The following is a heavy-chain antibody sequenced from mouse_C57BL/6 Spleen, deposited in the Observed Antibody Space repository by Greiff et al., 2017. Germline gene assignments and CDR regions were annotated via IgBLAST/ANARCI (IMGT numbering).Heavy chain of an antibody. CDR2: ISDGGSYT. CDR1: GFTFSSYA. D-gene: IGHD2-3*01. Sequence: EVHLVESGGGLVKPGGSLKLSCAASGFTFSSYAMSWVRQTPEKRLEWVATISDGGSYTYYPDNVKGRFTISRDNAKNNLYLQMSHLKSEDTAMYYCAREGLLPFDYWGQGTTLTVSS. CDR3: AREGLLPFDY. V-gene: IGHV5-4*01. J-gene: IGHJ2*01.